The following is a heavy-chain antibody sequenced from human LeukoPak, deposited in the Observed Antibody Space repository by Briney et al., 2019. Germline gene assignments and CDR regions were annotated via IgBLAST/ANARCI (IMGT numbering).Heavy chain of an antibody. Sequence: ASVKVSCKVSGYTLTELSMHWVRQAPGKGLEWMGGFDPEDGETIYAQKFQGRVTMTEDTSTDTAYMELSSLGSEDTAVYYCATTVPMVRGSYHPAYGMDVWGQGTTVTVSS. V-gene: IGHV1-24*01. D-gene: IGHD3-10*01. CDR3: ATTVPMVRGSYHPAYGMDV. CDR2: FDPEDGET. CDR1: GYTLTELS. J-gene: IGHJ6*02.